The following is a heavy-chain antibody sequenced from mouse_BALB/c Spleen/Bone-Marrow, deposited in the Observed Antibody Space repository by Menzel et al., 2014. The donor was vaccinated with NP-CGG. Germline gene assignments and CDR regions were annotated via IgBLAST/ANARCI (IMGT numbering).Heavy chain of an antibody. CDR2: ISYDGSN. J-gene: IGHJ2*01. Sequence: EVKLMESGPGLVKPSQSLSLTCSVTGYSITSGYYWNWIRQFPGNKLEWMGYISYDGSNNYNPSLKNRISITRDTSKNQFFLKLNSVTTEDTATYYCVRDEATRFFQYYFDYWGQGTTLTVSS. V-gene: IGHV3-6*02. D-gene: IGHD3-2*02. CDR3: VRDEATRFFQYYFDY. CDR1: GYSITSGYY.